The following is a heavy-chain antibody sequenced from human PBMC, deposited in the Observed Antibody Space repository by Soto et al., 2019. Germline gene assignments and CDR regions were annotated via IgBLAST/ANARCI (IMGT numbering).Heavy chain of an antibody. D-gene: IGHD3-10*01. J-gene: IGHJ6*02. CDR2: INPNSGGT. CDR3: ARDNGSGSYAYGMDV. Sequence: ASVKVSCKASGGTFSSYAISWVRQAPGQGLEWMGWINPNSGGTNYAQKFQGWVTMTRDTSISTAYMELSRLRSDDTAVYYCARDNGSGSYAYGMDVWGQGTTVTVSS. V-gene: IGHV1-2*04. CDR1: GGTFSSYA.